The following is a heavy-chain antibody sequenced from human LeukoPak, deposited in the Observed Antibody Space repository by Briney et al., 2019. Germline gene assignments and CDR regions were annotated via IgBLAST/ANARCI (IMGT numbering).Heavy chain of an antibody. V-gene: IGHV3-21*01. CDR3: ARESGSASFDY. Sequence: GGSLGLSCAASGFTFSSYSINWVRQAPGKGLEWVSSISSSSSYIYYADSVKGRFTISRDNAKNSLYLQMNSLRAEDTAVYYCARESGSASFDYWGQGTLVTVSS. J-gene: IGHJ4*02. CDR2: ISSSSSYI. D-gene: IGHD6-19*01. CDR1: GFTFSSYS.